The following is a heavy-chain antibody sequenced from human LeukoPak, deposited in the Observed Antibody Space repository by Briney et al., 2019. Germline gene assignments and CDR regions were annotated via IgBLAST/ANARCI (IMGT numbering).Heavy chain of an antibody. CDR3: ARDAPDSIAAAGTEYYDYYYMDV. J-gene: IGHJ6*03. D-gene: IGHD6-13*01. Sequence: ASVQVSCKASGCTFSSYAISWVRQAPGQGLEWMGRIIPIFGTANYAQKFQGRVTITADKSTSTAYMELSSLRSEDTAVYYCARDAPDSIAAAGTEYYDYYYMDVWGKGTTVTVSS. V-gene: IGHV1-69*06. CDR1: GCTFSSYA. CDR2: IIPIFGTA.